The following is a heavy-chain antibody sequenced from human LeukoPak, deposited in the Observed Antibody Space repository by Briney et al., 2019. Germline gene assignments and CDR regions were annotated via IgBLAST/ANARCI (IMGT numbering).Heavy chain of an antibody. CDR2: IYTSGST. CDR3: ARGGSDPRYNWNYYWFDP. V-gene: IGHV4-61*02. CDR1: GGSISSSSYY. Sequence: SETLSLTCTVSGGSISSSSYYWSWIRQPAGKGLEWIGRIYTSGSTNYNPSLKSRVTISVDTSKNQFSLKLSSVTAADTAVYYCARGGSDPRYNWNYYWFDPWGQGTLVTVSS. J-gene: IGHJ5*02. D-gene: IGHD1-7*01.